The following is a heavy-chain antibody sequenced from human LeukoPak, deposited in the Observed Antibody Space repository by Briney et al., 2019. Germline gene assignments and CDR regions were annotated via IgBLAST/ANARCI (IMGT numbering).Heavy chain of an antibody. J-gene: IGHJ6*03. V-gene: IGHV3-20*04. CDR2: ISWNGGTT. Sequence: GGSLRLSCAASGFNFDDYGMSWVRQAPGKGLEWVSGISWNGGTTVYVDSVKGRFTISRDNAKNSLYLQMNSLRAEDTALYYCARPAGSGYYFYMDVWGKGTTVTVSS. CDR3: ARPAGSGYYFYMDV. CDR1: GFNFDDYG. D-gene: IGHD6-25*01.